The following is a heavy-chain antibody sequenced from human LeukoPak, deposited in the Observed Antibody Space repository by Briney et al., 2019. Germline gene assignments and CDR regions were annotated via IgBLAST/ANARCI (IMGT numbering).Heavy chain of an antibody. CDR2: MNPNSGNT. V-gene: IGHV1-8*01. CDR3: ARDGDYGPFTDY. CDR1: GYTFTSYD. J-gene: IGHJ4*02. Sequence: ASVKVSCKASGYTFTSYDINWVRQATGQGPEWMGWMNPNSGNTGYAQKFQGRVTMTRNTSISTAYMELSSLRSEDTAVYYCARDGDYGPFTDYWGQGTLVTVSS. D-gene: IGHD4-17*01.